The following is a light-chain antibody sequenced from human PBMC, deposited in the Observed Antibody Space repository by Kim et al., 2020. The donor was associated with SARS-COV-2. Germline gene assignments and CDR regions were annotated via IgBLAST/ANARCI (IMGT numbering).Light chain of an antibody. V-gene: IGLV2-14*03. CDR3: SSYTSSSTRV. J-gene: IGLJ2*01. CDR1: STDVGADNY. Sequence: QSALTQPASVSGSPGQSITISCTGTSTDVGADNYVHWYQQHPGKAPKLMIYDDSNRPSGVSNRFSGSKSGNTASLTITGLQAEDEADYYCSSYTSSSTRVFGGGTQLTVL. CDR2: DDS.